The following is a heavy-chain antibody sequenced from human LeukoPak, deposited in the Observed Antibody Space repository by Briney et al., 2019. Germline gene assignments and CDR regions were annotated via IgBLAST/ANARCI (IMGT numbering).Heavy chain of an antibody. CDR2: ISVSGNT. Sequence: GGSLRLSCAASGFTLSSYAMSWVRQGPGKGLEWVSAISVSGNTYHADSVKGRFTISRDNAKNTLYLQMNSLRAEDTAVYYCASSSGWYDFDYWGQGTLVTVSS. J-gene: IGHJ4*02. D-gene: IGHD6-19*01. V-gene: IGHV3-23*01. CDR3: ASSSGWYDFDY. CDR1: GFTLSSYA.